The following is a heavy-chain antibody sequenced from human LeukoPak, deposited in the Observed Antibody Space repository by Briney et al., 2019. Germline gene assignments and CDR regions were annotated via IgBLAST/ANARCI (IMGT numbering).Heavy chain of an antibody. J-gene: IGHJ4*02. CDR1: GFIFSSYA. Sequence: GGSLRLPCVASGFIFSSYAMSWVRQAPGKGLEWVSGISGSGGSAFYAASVKGRFTISRDNAKNTLYLEMNSLRAEDTAVYYCANLYGDYGDYWGQGNLVTVSS. D-gene: IGHD4-17*01. V-gene: IGHV3-23*01. CDR3: ANLYGDYGDY. CDR2: ISGSGGSA.